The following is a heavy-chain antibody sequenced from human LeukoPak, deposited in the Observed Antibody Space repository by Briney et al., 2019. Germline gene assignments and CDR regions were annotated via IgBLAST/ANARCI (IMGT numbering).Heavy chain of an antibody. CDR2: IKQDGSET. J-gene: IGHJ4*02. CDR3: VGCSGGTCSDFDY. Sequence: GGSLRLSCEASGLTFSNFWMTWLRQAPGKGLEWVANIKQDGSETYYLDSVRGRFTISRDNAKNSMYLQMNSLKAEDTAVYYCVGCSGGTCSDFDYWGRGTLVTVSS. D-gene: IGHD2-15*01. V-gene: IGHV3-7*01. CDR1: GLTFSNFW.